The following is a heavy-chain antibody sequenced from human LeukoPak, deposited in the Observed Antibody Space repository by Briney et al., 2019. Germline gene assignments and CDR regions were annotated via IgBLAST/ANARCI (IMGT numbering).Heavy chain of an antibody. CDR1: GGTFSSYA. J-gene: IGHJ3*02. V-gene: IGHV1-69*13. CDR2: IIPIFGTA. CDR3: ARARRSDAFDI. Sequence: VASVKVSCKASGGTFSSYAISWVRQAPEQGLEWMGGIIPIFGTANYAQKFQGRVTITADESTSTAYMELSSLRSEDTAVYYCARARRSDAFDIWGQGTMVTVSS.